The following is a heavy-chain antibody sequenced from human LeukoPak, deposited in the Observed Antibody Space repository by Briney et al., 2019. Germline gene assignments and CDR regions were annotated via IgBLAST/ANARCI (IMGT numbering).Heavy chain of an antibody. D-gene: IGHD3-10*01. CDR2: IYYSGST. CDR3: ARDNPSMVRGVIIQNYYMDV. J-gene: IGHJ6*03. Sequence: PSQTLSLTCTVSGGSISSGGYYWRWIRQHPGKGLEWIGYIYYSGSTYYNPSLKSRVTISVDTSKNQFSLKLSSATAADTAVYYCARDNPSMVRGVIIQNYYMDVWGKGTTVTVSS. V-gene: IGHV4-31*03. CDR1: GGSISSGGYY.